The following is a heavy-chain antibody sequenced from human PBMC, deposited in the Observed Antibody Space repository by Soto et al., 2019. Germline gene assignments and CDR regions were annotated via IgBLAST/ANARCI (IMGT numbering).Heavy chain of an antibody. D-gene: IGHD1-26*01. V-gene: IGHV3-74*01. Sequence: EVQLVESGGGLVRPGVSLRLSCAASGFTFSYYWMHWVRQAPGKGLVCVSRIHSDGSSTTDADFVKGRFIISRDNARNTVELQMNSVRVEETAVYYCARGDRGAFDIWGQGTVVTVSS. CDR3: ARGDRGAFDI. CDR2: IHSDGSST. J-gene: IGHJ3*02. CDR1: GFTFSYYW.